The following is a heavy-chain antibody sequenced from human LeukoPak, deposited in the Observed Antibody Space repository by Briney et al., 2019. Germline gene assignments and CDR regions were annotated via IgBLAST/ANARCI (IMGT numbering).Heavy chain of an antibody. Sequence: GPSLRLSRAASGFSFSNYEMNWVRQAAGMGLAWVSFITTSGSLIYYADSVKGRFTISRDNAKNSLFLQMNSLRAEDKAVYYCAKVSGLGWHFDYWGQGTLVTVPS. D-gene: IGHD1-26*01. J-gene: IGHJ4*02. CDR2: ITTSGSLI. V-gene: IGHV3-48*03. CDR3: AKVSGLGWHFDY. CDR1: GFSFSNYE.